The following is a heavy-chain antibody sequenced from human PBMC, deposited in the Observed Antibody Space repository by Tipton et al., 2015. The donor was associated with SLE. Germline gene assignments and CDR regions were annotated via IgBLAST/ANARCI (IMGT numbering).Heavy chain of an antibody. CDR1: GFTFSNYG. V-gene: IGHV3-33*08. D-gene: IGHD3-16*02. J-gene: IGHJ4*02. CDR3: AKGGVSYYFDY. Sequence: SLRLSCAASGFTFSNYGMHWVRQAPGKGLEWVAVIWYDGSNKYYADSVKDRFTISRDNSKNTLYLQINSLKAEDTAVYYCAKGGVSYYFDYWGQATLVTVSS. CDR2: IWYDGSNK.